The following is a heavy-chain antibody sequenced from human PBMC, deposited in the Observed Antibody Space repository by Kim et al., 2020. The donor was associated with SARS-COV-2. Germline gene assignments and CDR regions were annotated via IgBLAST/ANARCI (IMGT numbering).Heavy chain of an antibody. V-gene: IGHV4-34*01. J-gene: IGHJ4*02. Sequence: SETLSLTCAVYGGSFSGYYWSWIRQPPGKGLEWIGEINHSGSTNYNPSLKSRVTISVDTSKNQFSLKLSSVTAADTAVYYCARGGSKQWPMGRATPFGYWGQGTLVTVSS. CDR3: ARGGSKQWPMGRATPFGY. CDR2: INHSGST. D-gene: IGHD6-19*01. CDR1: GGSFSGYY.